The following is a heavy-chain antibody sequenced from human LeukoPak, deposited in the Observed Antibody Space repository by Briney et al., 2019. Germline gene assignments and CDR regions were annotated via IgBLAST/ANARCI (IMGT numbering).Heavy chain of an antibody. CDR2: IWFDGSNT. Sequence: GRSLRLSCAASGFTFNNYGMHGVRRAPGKGLEWVGVIWFDGSNTRYADSVKGRFTIARDDSKNTVYLQMNSLRVEDTAVYYCGRGNFPHCSGDCFDSWGQGTLVTVSS. CDR1: GFTFNNYG. J-gene: IGHJ4*02. D-gene: IGHD2-21*02. V-gene: IGHV3-33*01. CDR3: GRGNFPHCSGDCFDS.